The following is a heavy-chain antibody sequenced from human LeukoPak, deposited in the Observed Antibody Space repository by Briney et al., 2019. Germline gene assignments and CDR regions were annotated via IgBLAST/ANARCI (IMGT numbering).Heavy chain of an antibody. Sequence: PSETLSLTCTVSGGSISSYYWSWIRQPPGKGLEWIGYIYYSGSTNYNPSLKSRVTISVDTSKNQFSLKLSSVTAADTAVYYCARSHTIFGVVIDGPVYYYMDVWGKGTTVTVSS. J-gene: IGHJ6*03. CDR3: ARSHTIFGVVIDGPVYYYMDV. CDR1: GGSISSYY. CDR2: IYYSGST. D-gene: IGHD3-3*01. V-gene: IGHV4-59*01.